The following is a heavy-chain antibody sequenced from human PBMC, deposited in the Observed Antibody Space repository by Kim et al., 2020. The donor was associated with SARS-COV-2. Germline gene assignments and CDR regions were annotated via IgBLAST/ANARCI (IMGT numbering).Heavy chain of an antibody. D-gene: IGHD3-16*02. J-gene: IGHJ4*02. CDR2: IYSGGSST. CDR3: AKGRAVITFGGVIAEMNPYDY. V-gene: IGHV3-23*03. Sequence: GGSLRLSCAASGFTFSSYAMSWVRQAPGKGLEWVSVIYSGGSSTYYADSVKGRFTISRDNSKNTLYLQMNSLRAEETAVYYCAKGRAVITFGGVIAEMNPYDYWGQGTLVTVSS. CDR1: GFTFSSYA.